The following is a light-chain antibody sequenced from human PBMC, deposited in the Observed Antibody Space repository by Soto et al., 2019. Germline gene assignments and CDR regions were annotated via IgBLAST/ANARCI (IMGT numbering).Light chain of an antibody. J-gene: IGKJ4*01. CDR1: QSVSSSY. V-gene: IGKV3-20*01. CDR3: QQYGSSLALT. CDR2: GAS. Sequence: EIVLTQSPGTLSLSPGERATLSCRASQSVSSSYLAWYQQKPGQAPRLLIYGASSRATGIPDRFSGSGSGTDFTLTISRLESADFAVYYCQQYGSSLALTFGGGTKVEIK.